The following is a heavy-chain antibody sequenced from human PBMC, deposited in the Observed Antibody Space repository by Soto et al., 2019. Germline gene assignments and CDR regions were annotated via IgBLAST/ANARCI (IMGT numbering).Heavy chain of an antibody. D-gene: IGHD6-19*01. J-gene: IGHJ4*02. Sequence: QVQLVQSGAEVKKPGASVKVSCKASGYTFTIYYMHWVRQSPGQGLEWMGIINPSGGSTSYAQKFQGRVTMTRDTSTSTVYMELSSLRSEDTAVYYCASNLGWSSGWYNWSQGTLVTVSS. CDR1: GYTFTIYY. V-gene: IGHV1-46*01. CDR2: INPSGGST. CDR3: ASNLGWSSGWYN.